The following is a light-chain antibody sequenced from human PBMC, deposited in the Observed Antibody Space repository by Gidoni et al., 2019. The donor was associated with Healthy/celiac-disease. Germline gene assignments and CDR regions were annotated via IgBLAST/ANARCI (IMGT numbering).Light chain of an antibody. J-gene: IGKJ1*01. V-gene: IGKV2-28*01. Sequence: ESVMTQSPLSLPGTPGEPDSISCRSRQSLLHSNGDNYLDWYLQKPGQSPQLLIYLGSTRASGVPDRFSGSGSGTDFTLKISSVEAEGVGVSYCMQALQTPWTFGQGTKVEIK. CDR3: MQALQTPWT. CDR2: LGS. CDR1: QSLLHSNGDNY.